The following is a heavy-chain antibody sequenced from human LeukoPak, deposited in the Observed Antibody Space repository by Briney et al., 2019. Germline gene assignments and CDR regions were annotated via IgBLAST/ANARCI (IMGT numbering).Heavy chain of an antibody. CDR3: ERLSTICGDGGY. J-gene: IGHJ4*02. D-gene: IGHD3-3*01. V-gene: IGHV5-51*01. Sequence: GESLKISCKGSGYSFRCYWIGWVRQMPGKGLGWMGFIYPGDSDTRYSPCFDGEVTISADTSSSTAYRRWSSGKASDRAMYNWERLSTICGDGGYWGQGTLVTVSS. CDR1: GYSFRCYW. CDR2: IYPGDSDT.